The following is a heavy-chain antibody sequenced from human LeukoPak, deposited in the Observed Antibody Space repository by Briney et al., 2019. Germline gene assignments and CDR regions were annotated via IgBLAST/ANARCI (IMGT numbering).Heavy chain of an antibody. CDR2: INHSGST. D-gene: IGHD2-15*01. V-gene: IGHV4-34*01. CDR3: ARRVNVVVVAGLNWFDP. J-gene: IGHJ5*02. Sequence: PSETLSLTCAVYGGSFSGYYWSWIRQPPGKGLEWIGEINHSGSTNYNPSLKSRVTISVDTSKNQFSLKLSSVTAADTAVYYCARRVNVVVVAGLNWFDPWGQGTLVTVSS. CDR1: GGSFSGYY.